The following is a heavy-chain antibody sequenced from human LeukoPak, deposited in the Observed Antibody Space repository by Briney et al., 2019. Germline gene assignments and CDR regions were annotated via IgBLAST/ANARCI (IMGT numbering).Heavy chain of an antibody. CDR1: GFTFSSYA. V-gene: IGHV3-23*01. J-gene: IGHJ6*02. D-gene: IGHD4-23*01. Sequence: GGSLRLSCAASGFTFSSYAMSWVRQAPGKGLEWVSAISGSGGSTYYADSVKGRFTISRDNSKNTLYLQMNSLRAEDTAVYYCAKGDYGGNYPADYYYGMDVWGQGTTVTVSS. CDR2: ISGSGGST. CDR3: AKGDYGGNYPADYYYGMDV.